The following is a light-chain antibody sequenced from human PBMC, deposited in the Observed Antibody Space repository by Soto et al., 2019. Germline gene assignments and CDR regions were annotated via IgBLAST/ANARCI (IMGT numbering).Light chain of an antibody. Sequence: EIVLTQSPGTLSLSPGERATLSCRASQSVSSSYLAWYQQKPGQAPRLLIYGASSRATGIPDRFSGSGSGTDFTLTISILEPEDFALYYCQQYGSSPQGTFGQGTKVEIK. CDR2: GAS. J-gene: IGKJ1*01. CDR3: QQYGSSPQGT. CDR1: QSVSSSY. V-gene: IGKV3-20*01.